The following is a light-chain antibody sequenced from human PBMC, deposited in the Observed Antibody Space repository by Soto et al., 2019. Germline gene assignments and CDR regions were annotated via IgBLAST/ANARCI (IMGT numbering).Light chain of an antibody. CDR2: AAS. Sequence: DIQMTQSPSSLSASVGDRVTITCRASQSISSYLNWYQQKPGKAPKLLIYAASSLQSGVPSRFSGGGSGTNFTLTISSLQPDDFATYYCQQSYSTPLFTFGPGTKVDIK. V-gene: IGKV1-39*01. J-gene: IGKJ3*01. CDR1: QSISSY. CDR3: QQSYSTPLFT.